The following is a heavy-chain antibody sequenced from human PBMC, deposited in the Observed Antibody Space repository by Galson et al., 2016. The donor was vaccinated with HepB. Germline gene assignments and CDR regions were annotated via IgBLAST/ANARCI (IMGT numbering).Heavy chain of an antibody. CDR1: GFTFSNYA. CDR2: ISGSGVTT. Sequence: SLRLSCAASGFTFSNYAMNWVRQAPGKGLEWVSGISGSGVTTYYADSVKGRFTISRDNSKNTLYVQMDSLRADDTAIYYCAKGKSTAWYRWFDPWGQGTPVTVSS. V-gene: IGHV3-23*01. J-gene: IGHJ5*02. CDR3: AKGKSTAWYRWFDP. D-gene: IGHD6-19*01.